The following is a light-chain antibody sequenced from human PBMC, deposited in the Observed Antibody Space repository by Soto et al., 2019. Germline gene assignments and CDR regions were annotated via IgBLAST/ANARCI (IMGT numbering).Light chain of an antibody. Sequence: DIVMTQSPATLSLSPGERATLSCRASQNVRSSLAWFQQRPGQAPRLLIHGASTRATGVPARFSGSGSGTEFTLTISGLRSEDSATYYCQQYTTYYSFGQGTKLEL. CDR1: QNVRSS. CDR3: QQYTTYYS. CDR2: GAS. J-gene: IGKJ2*03. V-gene: IGKV3-15*01.